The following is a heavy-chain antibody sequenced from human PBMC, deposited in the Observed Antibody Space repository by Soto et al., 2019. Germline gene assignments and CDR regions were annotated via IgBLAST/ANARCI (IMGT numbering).Heavy chain of an antibody. Sequence: ASVKVSCKASGGTFSSYTISWVRQAPGQGLEWMGRIIPILGIANYAQKFQGRVTITANKSTSTAYMELSSLRSEDTAVYYCRLEGATKYYFDYWGQGTLVTVSS. V-gene: IGHV1-69*02. J-gene: IGHJ4*02. CDR2: IIPILGIA. CDR3: RLEGATKYYFDY. D-gene: IGHD1-26*01. CDR1: GGTFSSYT.